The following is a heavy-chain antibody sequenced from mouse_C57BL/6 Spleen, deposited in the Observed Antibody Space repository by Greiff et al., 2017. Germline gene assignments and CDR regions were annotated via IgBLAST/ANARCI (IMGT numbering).Heavy chain of an antibody. CDR2: ISSGGSYT. CDR3: ARPIEGWYFDV. Sequence: DVQLQESGGDLVKPGGSLKLSCAASGFTFSSYGMSWVRQTPDKRLEWVATISSGGSYTYYPDSVKGRFTISRDNAKNTLYLQMSSLKSEDTAMYYCARPIEGWYFDVWGTGTTVTVSS. CDR1: GFTFSSYG. J-gene: IGHJ1*03. V-gene: IGHV5-6*01.